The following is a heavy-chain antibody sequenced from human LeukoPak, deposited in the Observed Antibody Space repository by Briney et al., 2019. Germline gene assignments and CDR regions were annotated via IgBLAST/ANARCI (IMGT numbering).Heavy chain of an antibody. J-gene: IGHJ3*02. CDR2: TYTGGNS. D-gene: IGHD3-22*01. CDR3: ARGGRGSAAVVAPRSFDI. CDR1: GFTVSSTH. V-gene: IGHV3-53*01. Sequence: GGSLRLSCAASGFTVSSTHMVWVRQAPGKGLEWVSVTYTGGNSYYAGSVKGRFIISRDISKNALYLQMNSLRAEDSALYYCARGGRGSAAVVAPRSFDIWGQGTMVTVSS.